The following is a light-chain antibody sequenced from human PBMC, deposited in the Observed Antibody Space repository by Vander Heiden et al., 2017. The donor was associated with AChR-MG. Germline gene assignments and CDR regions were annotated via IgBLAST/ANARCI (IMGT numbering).Light chain of an antibody. J-gene: IGLJ2*01. V-gene: IGLV3-21*02. CDR3: QVWDGTSGVV. CDR1: KIGYRT. CDR2: DDS. Sequence: SYVLTQPPSVSVAPGQTARIRCGGNKIGYRTVQWYQQRPGQGPVLVVFDDSDRPSGIPERFSGANSGNTATLTISRVEAGDEADYYCQVWDGTSGVVFGGGTKVTVL.